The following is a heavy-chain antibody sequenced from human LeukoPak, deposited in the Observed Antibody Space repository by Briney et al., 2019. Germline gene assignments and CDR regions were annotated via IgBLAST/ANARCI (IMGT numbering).Heavy chain of an antibody. CDR1: GGSISSYY. J-gene: IGHJ4*02. CDR2: IYYSGST. D-gene: IGHD5-24*01. V-gene: IGHV4-59*01. Sequence: NPSEALSLTCTVSGGSISSYYWSWIRQPPGKGLEWIGYIYYSGSTNYNPSLKSRVTISVDTSKNQFSLKLSSVTAADTAVYYCARTGEDGYNYDYWGQGTLVTVSS. CDR3: ARTGEDGYNYDY.